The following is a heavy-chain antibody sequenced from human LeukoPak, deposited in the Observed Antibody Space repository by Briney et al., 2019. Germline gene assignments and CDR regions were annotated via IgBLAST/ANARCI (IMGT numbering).Heavy chain of an antibody. Sequence: GASVKVSCKASGYTFTSYYMHWVRQAPGQGLEWMGIIIPSGGSTNYAQNFQGRATMTRDTSTSTVYMELSSLRSEDTAVYYCARELGGYDAFDIWGQGTMVTVSS. CDR2: IIPSGGST. J-gene: IGHJ3*02. V-gene: IGHV1-46*01. CDR3: ARELGGYDAFDI. D-gene: IGHD6-25*01. CDR1: GYTFTSYY.